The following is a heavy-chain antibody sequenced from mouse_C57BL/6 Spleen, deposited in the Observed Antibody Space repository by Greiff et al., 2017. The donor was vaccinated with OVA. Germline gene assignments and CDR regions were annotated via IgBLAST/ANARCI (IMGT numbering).Heavy chain of an antibody. CDR3: ARENTTVVATDY. D-gene: IGHD1-1*01. CDR2: IYPGSGST. V-gene: IGHV1-55*01. CDR1: GYTFTSYW. Sequence: VKLQQPGAELVKPGASVKMSCKASGYTFTSYWITWVKQRPGQGLEWIGDIYPGSGSTNYNEKFKSKATLTVDTSSSTAYMQLSSLTSEDSAVYYCARENTTVVATDYWGQGTTLTVSS. J-gene: IGHJ2*01.